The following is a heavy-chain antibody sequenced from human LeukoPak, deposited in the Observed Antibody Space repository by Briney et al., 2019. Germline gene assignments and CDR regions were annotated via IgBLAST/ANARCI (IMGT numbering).Heavy chain of an antibody. CDR2: ISSAVTYI. D-gene: IGHD3-16*02. CDR1: GYTFSDYS. V-gene: IGHV3-21*01. Sequence: VGSLRLSCVASGYTFSDYSLNWVRQVPGKGLEWVSSISSAVTYIYYADSVRGRFTISRDNAKNSLFLQMNSLRAEDTALYYCVSGNDPDYVWGTYRLDAFDIWGEGTMVIVSS. J-gene: IGHJ3*02. CDR3: VSGNDPDYVWGTYRLDAFDI.